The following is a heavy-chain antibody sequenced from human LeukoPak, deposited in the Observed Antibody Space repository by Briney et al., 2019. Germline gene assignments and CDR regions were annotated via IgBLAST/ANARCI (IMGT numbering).Heavy chain of an antibody. J-gene: IGHJ3*02. CDR1: GYTFTSYA. CDR3: ARTPKSTGVTAFDI. V-gene: IGHV7-4-1*02. CDR2: INTNTGNP. Sequence: GASVKVSCKASGYTFTSYAMNWVRQAPGQGLEWMGWINTNTGNPTYAQGFTGRFVFSLDTSVSTAYLQISSLKAEDTAVYYCARTPKSTGVTAFDIWGQGTMVTVSS. D-gene: IGHD2-8*02.